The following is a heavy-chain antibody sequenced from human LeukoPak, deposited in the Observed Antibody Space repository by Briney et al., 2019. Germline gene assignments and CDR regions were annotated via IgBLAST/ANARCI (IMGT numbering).Heavy chain of an antibody. J-gene: IGHJ4*02. V-gene: IGHV3-23*01. CDR2: ISGSGGST. D-gene: IGHD3-9*01. CDR3: AKDMRFDWTPYYFDY. Sequence: GRSLRLSCAASGFTFNSYGMHWVRQAPGKGLEWVSAISGSGGSTYYADSVKGRFTISRDNSKNTLYLQMNSLRAEDTAVYYCAKDMRFDWTPYYFDYWGQGTLVTVSS. CDR1: GFTFNSYG.